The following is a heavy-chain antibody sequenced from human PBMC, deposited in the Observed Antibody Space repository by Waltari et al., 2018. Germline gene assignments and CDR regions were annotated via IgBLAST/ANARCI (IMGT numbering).Heavy chain of an antibody. V-gene: IGHV3-53*01. CDR3: ATFSNWVHDTFDI. J-gene: IGHJ3*02. Sequence: EVQLVESGGGLIQPGGSRRLSCAASGFRVGNSYVSWVRQAPGKGLEWISFIYGVDSTLYVDSVKGRFTVSRDNSKNTVHLQMNSVRVDDTAVYYCATFSNWVHDTFDIWGQGTLVSVSS. D-gene: IGHD3-16*01. CDR2: IYGVDST. CDR1: GFRVGNSY.